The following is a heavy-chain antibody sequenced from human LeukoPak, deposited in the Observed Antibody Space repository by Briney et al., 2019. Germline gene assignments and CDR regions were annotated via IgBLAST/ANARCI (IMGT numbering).Heavy chain of an antibody. CDR1: GFTFRSYA. CDR2: ISGSGGST. CDR3: AKNDYGGLDAFYI. D-gene: IGHD4-23*01. V-gene: IGHV3-23*01. J-gene: IGHJ3*02. Sequence: GGSLRLSCAASGFTFRSYAMSWVRQAPGKGLEWVSGISGSGGSTYYADSVKGRFTISRDNFENTLYLQMNSLRAEDTAVYYCAKNDYGGLDAFYIWGQGTMVTVSS.